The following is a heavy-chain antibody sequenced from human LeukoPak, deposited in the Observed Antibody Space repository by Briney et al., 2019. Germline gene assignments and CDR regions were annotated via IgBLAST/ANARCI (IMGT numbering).Heavy chain of an antibody. CDR3: ARDGGIAAAGRRFDY. V-gene: IGHV3-33*01. D-gene: IGHD6-13*01. CDR1: GFTFSSYG. CDR2: IWYDGSNK. Sequence: PGRSLRLSCAASGFTFSSYGMHWVRQAPGKGLEWVAVIWYDGSNKYYADSVKGRFTISRDNSKNTLYLQMNSLRAEDTAVYYCARDGGIAAAGRRFDYWGQGTLVTVSS. J-gene: IGHJ4*02.